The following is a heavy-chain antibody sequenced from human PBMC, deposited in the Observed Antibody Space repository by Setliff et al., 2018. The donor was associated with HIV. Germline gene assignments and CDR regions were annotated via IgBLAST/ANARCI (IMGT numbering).Heavy chain of an antibody. CDR1: GYNFDTYP. CDR2: INTNTGSP. V-gene: IGHV7-4-1*02. Sequence: ASVKVSCKASGYNFDTYPINWIRQAPGQGPEWMGWINTNTGSPRFAQGFRGRFGFSLDASVTTTYLHIKDLKAEGIAVYYCARDGADYNFRSGTYPFDIWGQGTLVTVSS. CDR3: ARDGADYNFRSGTYPFDI. J-gene: IGHJ4*02. D-gene: IGHD3-3*01.